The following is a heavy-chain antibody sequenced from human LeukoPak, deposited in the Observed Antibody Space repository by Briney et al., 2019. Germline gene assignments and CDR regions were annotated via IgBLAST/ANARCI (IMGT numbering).Heavy chain of an antibody. D-gene: IGHD5-18*01. Sequence: ASVKVSCKASGYTFTSYGISWVRQAPGQALEWMGWISAYNGNTNYAQKLQGRVTMTTDTSTSTAYMELRSLRSDDTAVYYCARARRGYSCGYGHFDYWGQGTLVTVSS. J-gene: IGHJ4*02. CDR2: ISAYNGNT. CDR3: ARARRGYSCGYGHFDY. CDR1: GYTFTSYG. V-gene: IGHV1-18*01.